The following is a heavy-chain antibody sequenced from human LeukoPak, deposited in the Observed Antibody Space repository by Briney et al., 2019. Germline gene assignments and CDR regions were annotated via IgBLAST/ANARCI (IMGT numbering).Heavy chain of an antibody. J-gene: IGHJ4*02. V-gene: IGHV1-18*01. Sequence: EASVKVSCKASGYTFTSYGISWVRQAPGQGLEWMGMINTGNGNSNLPQRSQARVTMTRDTSTSTVYMELSSLRTEDTAMYYCVREYPGGYCDFWGQETLVTVSS. CDR3: VREYPGGYCDF. CDR2: INTGNGNS. CDR1: GYTFTSYG. D-gene: IGHD2-8*02.